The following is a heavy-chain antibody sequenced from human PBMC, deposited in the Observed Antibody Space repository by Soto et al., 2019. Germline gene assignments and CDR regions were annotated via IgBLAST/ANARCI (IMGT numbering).Heavy chain of an antibody. D-gene: IGHD6-19*01. V-gene: IGHV3-23*01. CDR1: GFTFSSYG. CDR3: AKDGPPPTYSSAWYLVY. CDR2: ISGSGGST. Sequence: GGSLRLSCAASGFTFSSYGMGWVRQAPGKGLEWVSGISGSGGSTNYADSVKGRFTISRDNSKNTLYLQMNNLRAEDTAVYYCAKDGPPPTYSSAWYLVYWGQGTLVTVSS. J-gene: IGHJ4*02.